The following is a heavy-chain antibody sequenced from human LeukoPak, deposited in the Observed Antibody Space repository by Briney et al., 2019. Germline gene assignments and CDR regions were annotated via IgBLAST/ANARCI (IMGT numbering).Heavy chain of an antibody. V-gene: IGHV4-39*07. CDR1: GGSISSSSYY. D-gene: IGHD3-16*01. CDR2: IYYSGST. CDR3: ARRPSGLRGVFDY. J-gene: IGHJ4*02. Sequence: SETLSLTCTVSGGSISSSSYYWGWIRQPPGKGLEWIGSIYYSGSTYYNPSFKCRVTISVDTSKNQFSLKLSSVTAADTAVYYCARRPSGLRGVFDYWGQGTLVTVSS.